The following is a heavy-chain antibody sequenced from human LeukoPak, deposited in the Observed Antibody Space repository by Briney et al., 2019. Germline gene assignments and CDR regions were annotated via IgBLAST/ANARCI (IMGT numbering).Heavy chain of an antibody. Sequence: PSGTLSLTCAVSGGSFSGYYWSWSRQPPREGLEWLGEINHSGSTNYNPSLKSRVTISVHTSKHQFSLKLSSVTAADTAVYYCAREIVVVQAAIFLFEAYFDYWGQGTLVTVSS. D-gene: IGHD2-2*01. CDR2: INHSGST. V-gene: IGHV4-34*01. CDR1: GGSFSGYY. CDR3: AREIVVVQAAIFLFEAYFDY. J-gene: IGHJ4*02.